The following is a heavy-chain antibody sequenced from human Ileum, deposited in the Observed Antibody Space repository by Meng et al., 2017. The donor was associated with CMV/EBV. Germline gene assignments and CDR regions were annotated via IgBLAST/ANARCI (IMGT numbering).Heavy chain of an antibody. CDR2: ISSSSSSI. CDR1: GFIFSDHY. J-gene: IGHJ5*01. Sequence: SGFIFSDHYRTWIRQAPGKGLDWISYISSSSSSIKYADSVKGRFTISRDNAKNSLFLQMNSLRPEDTAVYYCARGQSSYFDSSGSLDSWGQGTLVTVSS. V-gene: IGHV3-11*04. CDR3: ARGQSSYFDSSGSLDS. D-gene: IGHD3-22*01.